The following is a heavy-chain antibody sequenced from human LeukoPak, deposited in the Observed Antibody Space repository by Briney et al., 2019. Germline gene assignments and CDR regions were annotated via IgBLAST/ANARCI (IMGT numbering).Heavy chain of an antibody. CDR3: ARSIAVAGDAFDI. D-gene: IGHD6-19*01. CDR1: RFTFSSYS. J-gene: IGHJ3*02. V-gene: IGHV3-48*01. Sequence: GGSLRLSCAASRFTFSSYSMNWVRQAPGKGLEWVSYISSSSSTIYYADSVKGRFTISRDNAKNSLYLQMNSLRAEDTAVYYCARSIAVAGDAFDIWGQGTMVTVSS. CDR2: ISSSSSTI.